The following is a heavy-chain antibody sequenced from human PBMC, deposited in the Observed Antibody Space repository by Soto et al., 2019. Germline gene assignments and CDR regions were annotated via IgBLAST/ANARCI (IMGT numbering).Heavy chain of an antibody. V-gene: IGHV4-39*01. J-gene: IGHJ6*03. CDR3: ARQGGSSSGFYYYYYYLDV. Sequence: SETLSLTCTVSGGSISSRSYYWGWIRQPPGRGLEWIGSVYYSGSTYYNASLKSRVIISVDTSKNQFSLKVTSVTAADTAVYYCARQGGSSSGFYYYYYYLDVWGKGTTVTVSS. D-gene: IGHD6-6*01. CDR1: GGSISSRSYY. CDR2: VYYSGST.